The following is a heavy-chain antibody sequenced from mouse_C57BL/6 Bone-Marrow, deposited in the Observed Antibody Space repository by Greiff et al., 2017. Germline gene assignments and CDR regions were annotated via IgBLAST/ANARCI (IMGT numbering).Heavy chain of an antibody. CDR3: ARRDGTWFAY. CDR1: GYTFTDYY. CDR2: INPNNGGT. V-gene: IGHV1-26*01. Sequence: EVQLQQSGPELVKPGASVKISCKASGYTFTDYYMNWVKQSHGKSLEWIGDINPNNGGTSYNQKFKGKATLTVAKSSSTAYMEHRSLTSEDSAVYYCARRDGTWFAYWGQGTLVTVSA. D-gene: IGHD2-1*01. J-gene: IGHJ3*01.